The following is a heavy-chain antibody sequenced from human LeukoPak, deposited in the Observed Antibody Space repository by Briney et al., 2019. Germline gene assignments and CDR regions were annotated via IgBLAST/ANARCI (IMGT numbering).Heavy chain of an antibody. CDR3: AREFTSDSSGFDAFHV. D-gene: IGHD3-22*01. V-gene: IGHV3-48*03. J-gene: IGHJ3*01. CDR1: GFTFSSYE. Sequence: PGGSLRLSCAASGFTFSSYEMDWVRQAPGKGLEWISYISSRGGTIYYADSVKGRFTISRDNAKNSLYLQMSSLRAEDTAIYYCAREFTSDSSGFDAFHVWGQGTVVTVSS. CDR2: ISSRGGTI.